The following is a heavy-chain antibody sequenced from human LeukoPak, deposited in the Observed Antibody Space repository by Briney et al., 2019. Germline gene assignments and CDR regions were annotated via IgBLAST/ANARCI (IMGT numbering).Heavy chain of an antibody. CDR3: ARAKYYYDSSGYGY. Sequence: SGGSLRLSCAASGFTFSSYSMNWVRQAPGKGLEWVSSISSSSSYIYYADSVKGRFTISRDNAKNSLYLQMNSLRAEDTAVYYCARAKYYYDSSGYGYWGQGTLVTVSS. CDR2: ISSSSSYI. V-gene: IGHV3-21*01. J-gene: IGHJ4*02. CDR1: GFTFSSYS. D-gene: IGHD3-22*01.